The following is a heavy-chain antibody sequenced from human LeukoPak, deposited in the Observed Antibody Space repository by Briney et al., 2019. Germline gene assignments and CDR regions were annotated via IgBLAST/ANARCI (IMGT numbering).Heavy chain of an antibody. CDR3: ARETCCGGDCYVQYYFDY. CDR1: GFTFSSYS. CDR2: ISSSSSYI. J-gene: IGHJ4*02. Sequence: GGSLRLSCAASGFTFSSYSMDWVRQAPGKGLEWVSSISSSSSYIYYADSVKGRFTISRDNAKNSLYLQTNSLRDEDTAVYYCARETCCGGDCYVQYYFDYWGQGTLVTVSS. D-gene: IGHD2-21*02. V-gene: IGHV3-21*01.